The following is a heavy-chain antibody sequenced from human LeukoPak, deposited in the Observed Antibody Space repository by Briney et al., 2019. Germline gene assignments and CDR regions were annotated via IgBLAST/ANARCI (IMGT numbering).Heavy chain of an antibody. V-gene: IGHV3-30*04. D-gene: IGHD6-19*01. Sequence: GGSLRLSCAASGFTFSSYAMHWVRQAPGKGLEWVAVISYDGSNKYYADSVKGRFTISRDNSKNTLYLQMNSLRAEDTAVYYCARESMAVATRIFDYWGQGTLVTVSS. J-gene: IGHJ4*02. CDR3: ARESMAVATRIFDY. CDR2: ISYDGSNK. CDR1: GFTFSSYA.